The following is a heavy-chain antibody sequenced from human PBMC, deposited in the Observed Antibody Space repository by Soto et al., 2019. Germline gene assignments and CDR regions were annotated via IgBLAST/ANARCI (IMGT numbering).Heavy chain of an antibody. CDR1: GLSLSSYG. V-gene: IGHV3-30*18. J-gene: IGHJ4*02. CDR2: ISYDGSNK. D-gene: IGHD6-13*01. Sequence: GTLRLSGAASGLSLSSYGMHWVRQAPGKGLEWVAVISYDGSNKYYADSVKGRFTISRDNSRNTLYLQMNSLRAEDTAVYYCAKDSGAGYSSSWYYFDYWGQGTLVTVSS. CDR3: AKDSGAGYSSSWYYFDY.